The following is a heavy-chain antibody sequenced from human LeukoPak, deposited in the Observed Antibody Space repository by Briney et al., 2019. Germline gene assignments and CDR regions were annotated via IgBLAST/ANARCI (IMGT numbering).Heavy chain of an antibody. CDR3: ARDGYYGSGSYYNRVDY. D-gene: IGHD3-10*01. V-gene: IGHV6-1*01. CDR1: GDSVSSNSAA. J-gene: IGHJ4*02. CDR2: TYYRSKWYN. Sequence: SQTLSLTCALSGDSVSSNSAAWNWIRQSPSRGLEWLGRTYYRSKWYNDYAVSVKSRITINPDTSKNQFSLQLNSVTPEDTAVYYCARDGYYGSGSYYNRVDYWGQGTLVTVSS.